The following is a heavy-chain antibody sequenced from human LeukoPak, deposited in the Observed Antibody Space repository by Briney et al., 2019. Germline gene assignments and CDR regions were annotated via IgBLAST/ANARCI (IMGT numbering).Heavy chain of an antibody. V-gene: IGHV4-31*03. J-gene: IGHJ4*02. D-gene: IGHD6-13*01. CDR3: ARLSSSWLDY. CDR1: GVSISSGGYY. CDR2: IYYSGST. Sequence: SETLSLTCTVSGVSISSGGYYWSWVRQHPGKGLEWIGYIYYSGSTYYNPSLKSRVTISVDTSKNQFSLNLSSVTAADTAGYYCARLSSSWLDYWGQGTLVTVSS.